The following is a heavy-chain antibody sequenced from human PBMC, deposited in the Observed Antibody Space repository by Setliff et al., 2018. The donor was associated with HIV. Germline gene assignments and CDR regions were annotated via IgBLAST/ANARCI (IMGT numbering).Heavy chain of an antibody. CDR2: IYYSGST. CDR1: GGSISSHY. J-gene: IGHJ6*02. CDR3: AREHSSSWSDYYYYGMDV. D-gene: IGHD6-13*01. V-gene: IGHV4-59*11. Sequence: SETLSLTCTASGGSISSHYWSWIRQPPGKGLEWIGSIYYSGSTNYNPSLKSRVTISVDTSKNQFSLKLSSVTAADTAVYYCAREHSSSWSDYYYYGMDVWGQGTMVTVSS.